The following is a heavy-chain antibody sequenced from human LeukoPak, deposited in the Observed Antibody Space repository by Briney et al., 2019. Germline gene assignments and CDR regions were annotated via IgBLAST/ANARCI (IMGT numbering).Heavy chain of an antibody. CDR2: INHSGST. J-gene: IGHJ5*02. CDR1: GGSFSGYY. CDR3: ARGRTIFGVVIYNWFDP. D-gene: IGHD3-3*01. Sequence: YPSETLSLTCAVYGGSFSGYYWSWIRQPPGKGLEWIGEINHSGSTNYNPSLKSRVTISVDTSKNQFSLKLSSVTAADTAVYYCARGRTIFGVVIYNWFDPWGQGTLVTVSS. V-gene: IGHV4-34*01.